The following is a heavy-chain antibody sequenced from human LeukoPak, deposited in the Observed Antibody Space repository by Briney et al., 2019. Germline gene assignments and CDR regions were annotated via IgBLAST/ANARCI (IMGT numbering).Heavy chain of an antibody. V-gene: IGHV4-39*01. Sequence: SETLSLTCTVSGGSISSSSYNWGWIRKPPGKGLGWIGTIYYSGSTYYNPSLKSRVTISVDTSKNQFSLKLSSVTAADTAVYYCARQGLTTVTTSGIGYWGQGTLVTVSS. D-gene: IGHD4-17*01. CDR2: IYYSGST. J-gene: IGHJ4*02. CDR3: ARQGLTTVTTSGIGY. CDR1: GGSISSSSYN.